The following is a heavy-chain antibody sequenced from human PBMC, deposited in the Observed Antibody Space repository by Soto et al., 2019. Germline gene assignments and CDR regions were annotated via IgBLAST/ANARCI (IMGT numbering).Heavy chain of an antibody. CDR2: IIPIFGTA. CDR1: GGTFSSYA. J-gene: IGHJ6*02. D-gene: IGHD1-26*01. CDR3: ARGGSYYPLYYYYGMDV. Sequence: ASVKVSGKASGGTFSSYAISWVRQAPGQGLEWMGGIIPIFGTANYAQKFQGRVTITADESTSTAYMELSSLRSEDTAVYYCARGGSYYPLYYYYGMDVWGQGTTVTVSS. V-gene: IGHV1-69*13.